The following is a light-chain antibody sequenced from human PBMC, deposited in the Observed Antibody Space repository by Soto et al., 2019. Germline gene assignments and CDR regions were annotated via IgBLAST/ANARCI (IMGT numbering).Light chain of an antibody. CDR2: DTS. V-gene: IGKV3-11*01. CDR3: QQRANWPLT. J-gene: IGKJ4*01. Sequence: EIVLTQSPATLSLSPGERATLSCRASQSVLNYLAWYQQKPGQAPRIXIYDTSNRATGIPARFSGSGSGTDFTLIISSLEPEDFAVYYCQQRANWPLTFGGGTQVDIK. CDR1: QSVLNY.